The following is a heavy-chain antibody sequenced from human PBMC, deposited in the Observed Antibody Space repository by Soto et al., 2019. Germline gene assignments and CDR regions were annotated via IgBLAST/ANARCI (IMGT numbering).Heavy chain of an antibody. D-gene: IGHD3-22*01. CDR2: IYPADSDT. V-gene: IGHV5-51*01. CDR3: AKDYYYDSSGYYKRLNNWFDP. J-gene: IGHJ5*02. Sequence: GDSLKISWKCSGYSFTNYWIGWVRQMPGKGLEWMGIIYPADSDTRYSPSFQGQVIISADKSISTAYLQWSSLKASDTAVYYCAKDYYYDSSGYYKRLNNWFDPWGQGTLVTVSS. CDR1: GYSFTNYW.